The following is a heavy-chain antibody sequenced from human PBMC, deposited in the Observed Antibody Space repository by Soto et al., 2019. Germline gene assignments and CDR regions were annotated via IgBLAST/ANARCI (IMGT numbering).Heavy chain of an antibody. J-gene: IGHJ6*02. CDR3: ATLTQGYCSGGSCPNYYYGMDV. D-gene: IGHD2-15*01. CDR1: GYTFTSYA. Sequence: QVQLVQSGAEEKKPGASVKVSCKASGYTFTSYAMHWVRQAPGQRLEWMGWINAGNGNTKYSQKFQGRVTITRDTSASTAYMELSSLRSEDTAVYYCATLTQGYCSGGSCPNYYYGMDVWGQGTTVTVSS. V-gene: IGHV1-3*05. CDR2: INAGNGNT.